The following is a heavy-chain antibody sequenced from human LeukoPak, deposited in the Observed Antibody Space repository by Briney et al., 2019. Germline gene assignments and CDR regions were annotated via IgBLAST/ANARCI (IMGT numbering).Heavy chain of an antibody. CDR2: IHYRGTT. CDR3: ARQSHGGNSGAFDY. CDR1: AGSISTYF. V-gene: IGHV4-59*08. Sequence: SETLSLTCTVSAGSISTYFWSWIRQPPGKGLEWIVNIHYRGTTNYNPSLNSRVTISVDTSKNQFSLKLKSVTAADTAMFYCARQSHGGNSGAFDYWGQGTLVTVSS. D-gene: IGHD4-23*01. J-gene: IGHJ4*02.